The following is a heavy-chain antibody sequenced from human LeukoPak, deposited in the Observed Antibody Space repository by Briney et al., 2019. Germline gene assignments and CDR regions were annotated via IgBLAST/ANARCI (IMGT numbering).Heavy chain of an antibody. CDR1: GGSISSYY. D-gene: IGHD3-9*01. CDR2: INYSGST. V-gene: IGHV4-59*01. CDR3: ARDSGYAFDL. J-gene: IGHJ3*01. Sequence: SETLSLTCTVSGGSISSYYWSWIRQPPGKGLEWIGYINYSGSTNYNPSLKSRVTISVDTSKNQFSLKLSSVTAADTAVYHCARDSGYAFDLWGQGTMVTVSS.